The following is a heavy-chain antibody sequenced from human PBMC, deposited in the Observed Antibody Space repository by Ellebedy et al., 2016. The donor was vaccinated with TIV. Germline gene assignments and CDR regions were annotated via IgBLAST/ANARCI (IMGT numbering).Heavy chain of an antibody. CDR2: LYPDAKT. V-gene: IGHV3-66*01. D-gene: IGHD2-21*01. J-gene: IGHJ5*02. CDR3: ARDPGGGGDFGDNWFDP. CDR1: GFSFSKYW. Sequence: GESLKISCAASGFSFSKYWMSWVRQAPGKGLEWVSVLYPDAKTNYTDSVNGRFIVSRDSSKNTLYLQMNSLTAEDTAVYYCARDPGGGGDFGDNWFDPWGQGTLVTVSS.